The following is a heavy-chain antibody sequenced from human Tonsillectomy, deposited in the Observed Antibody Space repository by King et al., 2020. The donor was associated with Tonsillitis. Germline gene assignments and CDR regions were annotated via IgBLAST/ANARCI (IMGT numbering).Heavy chain of an antibody. V-gene: IGHV3-43*01. J-gene: IGHJ1*01. CDR3: AKDDRSGDYGESAYALPH. CDR2: ISWDGGRT. Sequence: VQLVESGGVVVQPGGSLRLSCAASGFTFDDYIMHWVRQAPGKGLEWVSLISWDGGRTNYADSVKGRFTISRDNIKNSLYLQMHSLRTEDTALYYCAKDDRSGDYGESAYALPHWGQGTLVTVSS. CDR1: GFTFDDYI. D-gene: IGHD3-3*01.